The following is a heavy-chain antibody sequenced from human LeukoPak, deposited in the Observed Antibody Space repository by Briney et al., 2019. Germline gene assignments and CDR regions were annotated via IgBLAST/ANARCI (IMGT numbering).Heavy chain of an antibody. CDR1: GFTFDDYA. CDR2: ISWNSGSI. CDR3: AKGHDSSGLLPGEGTINYFDY. D-gene: IGHD3-22*01. V-gene: IGHV3-9*01. Sequence: GRSLRLSCAASGFTFDDYAMHWVRQAPVKGLGWVSGISWNSGSIGYADSVKGRFTISRDNAKNSLYLQMNSLRAEDTALYYCAKGHDSSGLLPGEGTINYFDYWGQGTLVTVSS. J-gene: IGHJ4*02.